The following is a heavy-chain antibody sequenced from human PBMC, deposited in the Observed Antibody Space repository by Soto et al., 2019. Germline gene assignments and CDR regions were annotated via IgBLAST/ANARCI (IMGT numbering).Heavy chain of an antibody. CDR3: ARGSWELQLFVPPLDY. J-gene: IGHJ4*02. Sequence: ESGGGVVQPGRSLRLSCAASGFTFTNYGMHWVRQAPGKGLEWVSVISYDGFNKYYSESVRGRFTISRDNSKNTLYLEMNSLRTDDTAVYYCARGSWELQLFVPPLDYWGQGTLVTVSS. CDR1: GFTFTNYG. D-gene: IGHD1-1*01. CDR2: ISYDGFNK. V-gene: IGHV3-30*03.